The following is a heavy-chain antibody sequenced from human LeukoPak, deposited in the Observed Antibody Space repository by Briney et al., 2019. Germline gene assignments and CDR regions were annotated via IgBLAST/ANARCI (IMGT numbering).Heavy chain of an antibody. D-gene: IGHD3-10*01. CDR2: IYYSGST. Sequence: SETLSLTCTVSSGSVSTSSYYWSWIRQSPGKGLEWIGYIYYSGSTNYNPSLKSRVTISVDTSKNQFSLKLSSVTAADTAVYYCARDYYYGSGTFDIWGQGTMVTVSS. CDR1: SGSVSTSSYY. J-gene: IGHJ3*02. CDR3: ARDYYYGSGTFDI. V-gene: IGHV4-61*01.